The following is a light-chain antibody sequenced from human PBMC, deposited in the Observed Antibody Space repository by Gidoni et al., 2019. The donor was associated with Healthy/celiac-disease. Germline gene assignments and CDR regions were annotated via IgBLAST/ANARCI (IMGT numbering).Light chain of an antibody. CDR1: QRISNS. CDR2: AAS. J-gene: IGKJ2*01. Sequence: DIQITHSPSSLSASVGDRVTLTCRAGQRISNSLAWYQQKTGKAPKLLLYAASRLESGVPSRCSGSGSGTDYTLTISSLQPEDFATYYCQQYYSTSGATFGQGTKLEIK. V-gene: IGKV1-NL1*01. CDR3: QQYYSTSGAT.